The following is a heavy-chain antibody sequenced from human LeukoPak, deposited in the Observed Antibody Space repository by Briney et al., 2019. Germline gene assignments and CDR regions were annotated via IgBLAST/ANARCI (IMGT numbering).Heavy chain of an antibody. CDR1: GFTFSSYD. CDR2: IGTAGDT. J-gene: IGHJ4*02. Sequence: GGSLRLSCTASGFTFSSYDMHWVRQATGKGLEWVSAIGTAGDTYYPGSVKGRFTVSRENAKNSLYLQMNSLRAGDTAVYYCAKDRRSGSYPYYFDYWGQGTLVTVSS. D-gene: IGHD1-26*01. CDR3: AKDRRSGSYPYYFDY. V-gene: IGHV3-13*01.